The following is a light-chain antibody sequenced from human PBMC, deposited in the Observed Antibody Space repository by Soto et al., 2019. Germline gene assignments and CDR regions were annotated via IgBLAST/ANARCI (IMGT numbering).Light chain of an antibody. Sequence: EIVMTHSPATLSVSPGERATLSFRASQSVSINVAWYQQKPGQAPRLLIYGAYTRAAGVPARFSGSGSGTEFTLTITSLQSEDIALYYCQQYNIWPPINFGQGTRLEIK. V-gene: IGKV3-15*01. CDR1: QSVSIN. J-gene: IGKJ5*01. CDR2: GAY. CDR3: QQYNIWPPIN.